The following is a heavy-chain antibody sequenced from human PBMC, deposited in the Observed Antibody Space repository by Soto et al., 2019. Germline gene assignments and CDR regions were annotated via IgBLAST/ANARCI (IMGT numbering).Heavy chain of an antibody. J-gene: IGHJ4*02. D-gene: IGHD2-15*01. CDR3: AKGGWPLDY. CDR1: GFTFPDYA. CDR2: ISHDGSET. Sequence: QVKLVECGGGVVQPGRSLRLSCAASGFTFPDYAMHWVRQAPGKGLEWVTYISHDGSETYYADSVKGRFTFSRDNSKNTLYLQMNSLRTEDTAVYYCAKGGWPLDYWGQGTLVTVSS. V-gene: IGHV3-30*18.